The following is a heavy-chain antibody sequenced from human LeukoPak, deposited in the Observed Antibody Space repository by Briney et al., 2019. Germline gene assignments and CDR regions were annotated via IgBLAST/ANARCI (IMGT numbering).Heavy chain of an antibody. D-gene: IGHD2-15*01. CDR1: GDTFTSYG. CDR3: ARVVYCSGGSCFSNWFDP. CDR2: ISAYNGNT. V-gene: IGHV1-18*01. Sequence: ASVKVSCKASGDTFTSYGISWVRQAPGQGLEWMGWISAYNGNTNYAQKLQGRVTMTTDTSTSTAYMELRSLRSDDTAVYYCARVVYCSGGSCFSNWFDPWGQGTLVTVSS. J-gene: IGHJ5*02.